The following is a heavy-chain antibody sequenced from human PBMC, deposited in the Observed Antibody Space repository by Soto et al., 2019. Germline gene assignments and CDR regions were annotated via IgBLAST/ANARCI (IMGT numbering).Heavy chain of an antibody. CDR1: GFTFSSYG. CDR2: ISYDGSNK. V-gene: IGHV3-30*03. J-gene: IGHJ4*02. Sequence: GGSLRLSCAASGFTFSSYGMHWVRQAPGKGLEWVAVISYDGSNKYYADSVKGRFTISRDNSKNTLYLQMNSLRAEDTAVYYCASPRGCSGGSCYSVEDYFDYWGQGTLVTVS. D-gene: IGHD2-15*01. CDR3: ASPRGCSGGSCYSVEDYFDY.